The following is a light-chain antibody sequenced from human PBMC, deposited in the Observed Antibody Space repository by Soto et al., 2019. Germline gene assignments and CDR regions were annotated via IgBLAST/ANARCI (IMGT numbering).Light chain of an antibody. V-gene: IGLV1-40*01. Sequence: QSVLTQPPSVSGAPGERVTISCTGSSSDIGAGYCVRWYQQVPGTAPKLLIYDNTNRPSGVSVRFSGSKSGTSASLAISGLQAEDEADYYCQSFDKYLSAVVFGGGTKLTVL. CDR1: SSDIGAGYC. J-gene: IGLJ2*01. CDR2: DNT. CDR3: QSFDKYLSAVV.